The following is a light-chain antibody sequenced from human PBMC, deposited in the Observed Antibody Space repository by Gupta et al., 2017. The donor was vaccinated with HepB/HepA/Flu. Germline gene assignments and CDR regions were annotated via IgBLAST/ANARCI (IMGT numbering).Light chain of an antibody. V-gene: IGKV1-39*01. J-gene: IGKJ2*01. Sequence: IQMTQSPSSLSASVGDRVTITCRASHSISAYLNWYQQKPGRAPRLLIYGASNLQTGVPSRFSGSGSGTDFTLTISRLQPEDVATFYCQQSDIIPYTFGQGSKVEI. CDR1: HSISAY. CDR2: GAS. CDR3: QQSDIIPYT.